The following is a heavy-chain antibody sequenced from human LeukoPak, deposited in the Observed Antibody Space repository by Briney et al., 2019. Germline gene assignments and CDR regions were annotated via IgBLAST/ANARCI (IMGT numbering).Heavy chain of an antibody. CDR3: ARGDCSSTSCYADY. D-gene: IGHD2-2*01. J-gene: IGHJ4*02. CDR2: IYYSGST. Sequence: SETLSLTCTVSGGSISSGGCYWSWIRQHPGKGLEWIGYIYYSGSTYYNPSLKSRVTISVDTSKNQFSLKLSSVTAADTAVYYCARGDCSSTSCYADYWGQGTLVTVSS. V-gene: IGHV4-31*03. CDR1: GGSISSGGCY.